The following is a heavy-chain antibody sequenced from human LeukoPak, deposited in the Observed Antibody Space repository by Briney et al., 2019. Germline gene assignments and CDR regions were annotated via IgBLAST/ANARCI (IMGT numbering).Heavy chain of an antibody. CDR3: ARQDSKVGAYTGPYYFDY. J-gene: IGHJ4*02. D-gene: IGHD1-26*01. Sequence: NPSETLSLTCTVSGGSISGYYWSWIRQPAWKGLEWIGRIYTSGTTHDNPSLKSRVTMSVDTSKNQVSLKVSSVTAADTAVYYCARQDSKVGAYTGPYYFDYWGQGTLVTVSS. CDR1: GGSISGYY. V-gene: IGHV4-4*07. CDR2: IYTSGTT.